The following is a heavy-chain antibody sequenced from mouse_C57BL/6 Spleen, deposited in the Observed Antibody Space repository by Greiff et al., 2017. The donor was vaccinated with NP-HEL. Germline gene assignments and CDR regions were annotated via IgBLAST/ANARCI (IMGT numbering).Heavy chain of an antibody. CDR1: GFTFSSYG. CDR3: ARRGTSFAY. J-gene: IGHJ3*01. D-gene: IGHD3-3*01. V-gene: IGHV5-6*01. CDR2: ISSGGSYT. Sequence: EVQLVESGGDLVKPGGSLKLSCAASGFTFSSYGMSWVRQTPDKRLEWVATISSGGSYTYYPDSVKGRFTISRDNAKNTLYLQMSSLKSEDTAMYYCARRGTSFAYWGQGTLVTVSA.